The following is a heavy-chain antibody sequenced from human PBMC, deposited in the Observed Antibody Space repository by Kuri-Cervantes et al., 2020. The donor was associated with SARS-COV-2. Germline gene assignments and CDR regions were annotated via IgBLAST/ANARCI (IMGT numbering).Heavy chain of an antibody. CDR3: AKDRVGVQDF. D-gene: IGHD2-21*01. V-gene: IGHV3-30*04. CDR2: ISHDGKNK. J-gene: IGHJ4*02. Sequence: GESLKISCAASGFTFSSYAMHWVRQAPGKGLEWVALISHDGKNKKCIASGKGRFTTSRDNSQNTLYLHMKSLRSEDTAMYYCAKDRVGVQDFWGQGTLVTVSS. CDR1: GFTFSSYA.